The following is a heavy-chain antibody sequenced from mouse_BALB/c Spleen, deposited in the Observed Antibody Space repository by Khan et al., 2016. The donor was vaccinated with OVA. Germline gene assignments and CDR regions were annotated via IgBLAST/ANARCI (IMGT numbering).Heavy chain of an antibody. CDR2: INPSSGYT. CDR3: ARDRIDY. J-gene: IGHJ2*01. V-gene: IGHV1-7*01. CDR1: GYTFTSYW. Sequence: QVQLKQSGAELAKPGASVKMSCKASGYTFTSYWMHLVKQRPGQGLEWIGYINPSSGYTEYNQNFKDKATLTADNSYSTAYMQLSSLTSEDSAVYYCARDRIDYWGQGTTLTVAA.